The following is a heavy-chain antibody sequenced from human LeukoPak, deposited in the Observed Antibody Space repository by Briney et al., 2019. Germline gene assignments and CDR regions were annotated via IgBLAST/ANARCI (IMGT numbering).Heavy chain of an antibody. D-gene: IGHD1-26*01. CDR1: GYTFTSYY. Sequence: ASVKVSCKASGYTFTSYYMHWVRQAPGQGLEWMGWINPNSGGTNYAQKFQGRVTMTRDTSISTAYMELSRLRSDDTAVYYCARESVGATGFDIWGQGTMVTVSS. CDR2: INPNSGGT. J-gene: IGHJ3*02. CDR3: ARESVGATGFDI. V-gene: IGHV1-2*02.